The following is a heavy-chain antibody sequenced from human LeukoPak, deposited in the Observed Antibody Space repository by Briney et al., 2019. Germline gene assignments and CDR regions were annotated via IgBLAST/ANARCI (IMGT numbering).Heavy chain of an antibody. CDR3: ARDWAEGLDF. Sequence: SETLSLTCTVSGGSISSGDYYWSWIRQPPGKGLEWIGYIYYSGSTYYNPSLKSRVTVSVDTPKNELSLKLTSVTAADTAVYYCARDWAEGLDFWGQGTLVTVSS. CDR2: IYYSGST. J-gene: IGHJ4*02. D-gene: IGHD3-16*01. V-gene: IGHV4-30-4*01. CDR1: GGSISSGDYY.